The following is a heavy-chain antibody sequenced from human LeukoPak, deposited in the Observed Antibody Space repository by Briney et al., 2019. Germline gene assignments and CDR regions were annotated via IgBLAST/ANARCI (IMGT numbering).Heavy chain of an antibody. CDR2: IHYSGTT. Sequence: SETLSPTCTVSGGSVNGYYWSWIRQPPGKGLEWIGYIHYSGTTNYYPSLKSRVTIALDTSKNQFSLKLNSVTAADTAVYYCARFGTSSSRFFDQWGQGTLVTVSS. CDR3: ARFGTSSSRFFDQ. CDR1: GGSVNGYY. D-gene: IGHD6-6*01. J-gene: IGHJ4*02. V-gene: IGHV4-59*02.